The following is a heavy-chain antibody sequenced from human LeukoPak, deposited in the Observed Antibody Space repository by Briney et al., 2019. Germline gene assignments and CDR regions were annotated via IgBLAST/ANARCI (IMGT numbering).Heavy chain of an antibody. CDR3: ARRMNYYDSSGYYHD. V-gene: IGHV4-31*03. CDR1: GGSISSGGYY. CDR2: IYYSGST. Sequence: SETLSLTCTVSGGSISSGGYYWSWIRQHPGKGLEWIGYIYYSGSTYYNPSLKSRVTISVDTSKDQFSLKLSSVTAADTAVYYCARRMNYYDSSGYYHDWSQGTLVTVSS. D-gene: IGHD3-22*01. J-gene: IGHJ4*02.